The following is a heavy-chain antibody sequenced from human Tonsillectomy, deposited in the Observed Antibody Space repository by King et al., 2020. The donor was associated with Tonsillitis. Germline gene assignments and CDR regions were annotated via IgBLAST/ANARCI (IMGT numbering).Heavy chain of an antibody. V-gene: IGHV4-38-2*02. CDR3: ARDSGDYDARGAFDI. D-gene: IGHD4-17*01. Sequence: VQLQESGPGLVKPSETLSLTCSVSGYSISSGYYWGWIRQPPGKGLEWIATIYHSGSTYYNPSLKSRVTISVDTSKNQFSLKLSSVTAADTDVYYCARDSGDYDARGAFDIWGQGTMVTVSS. J-gene: IGHJ3*02. CDR2: IYHSGST. CDR1: GYSISSGYY.